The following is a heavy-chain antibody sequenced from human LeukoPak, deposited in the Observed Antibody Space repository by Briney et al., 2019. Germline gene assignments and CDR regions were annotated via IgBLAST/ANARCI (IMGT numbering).Heavy chain of an antibody. Sequence: GASVKVSCKASGYTFTSYGISWVRQAPGQGLEWMGWISAYNGNTNYAQKLQGRVTMTTETSTSTAYMELRSLRSDDTAVYYCAREGYYYDSSGYYHYFDYWGQGTLVTVSS. CDR1: GYTFTSYG. CDR3: AREGYYYDSSGYYHYFDY. D-gene: IGHD3-22*01. V-gene: IGHV1-18*01. J-gene: IGHJ4*02. CDR2: ISAYNGNT.